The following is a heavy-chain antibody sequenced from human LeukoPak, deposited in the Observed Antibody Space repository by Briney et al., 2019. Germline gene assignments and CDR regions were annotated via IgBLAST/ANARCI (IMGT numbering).Heavy chain of an antibody. V-gene: IGHV4-39*01. Sequence: PSETLSLACTVSGVSISSNDYYWGWIRQPPGRGLEWIGNIYYSGSTFYNPSLKSRVTISVDTSKNQFSLKLSSVTAADTAVYYCARFMVRGLIVDYWGQGTPVTVSS. D-gene: IGHD3-10*01. CDR1: GVSISSNDYY. CDR2: IYYSGST. J-gene: IGHJ4*02. CDR3: ARFMVRGLIVDY.